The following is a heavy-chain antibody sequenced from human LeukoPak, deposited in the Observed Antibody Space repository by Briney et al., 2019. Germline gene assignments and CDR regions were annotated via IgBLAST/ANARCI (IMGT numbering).Heavy chain of an antibody. CDR3: AAFLLQQINVFDI. J-gene: IGHJ3*02. D-gene: IGHD1-1*01. Sequence: SETLSLTCTVSGGSISSFYWTWIRQPAGKGLEWIGLIYTSGSTNYNPSLKSRATVSVDTSKNQFSLKLNSVTAADTAVYYCAAFLLQQINVFDIWGQGTMVTVSS. V-gene: IGHV4-4*07. CDR1: GGSISSFY. CDR2: IYTSGST.